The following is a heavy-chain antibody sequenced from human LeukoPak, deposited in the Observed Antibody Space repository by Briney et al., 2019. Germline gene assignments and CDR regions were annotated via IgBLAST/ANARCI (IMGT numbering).Heavy chain of an antibody. CDR3: ARDLSAVAGPRSAFDI. V-gene: IGHV4-30-4*08. D-gene: IGHD6-19*01. J-gene: IGHJ3*02. CDR2: IYYSGST. Sequence: PSQTLSLTCTVSGGSISSGDYYWSWIRQPPGKGLEWIGYIYYSGSTYNNPSLKSRVTLSVDTSKNQFSLKLSSVTTADTAVYYCARDLSAVAGPRSAFDIWGQGTMVTVSS. CDR1: GGSISSGDYY.